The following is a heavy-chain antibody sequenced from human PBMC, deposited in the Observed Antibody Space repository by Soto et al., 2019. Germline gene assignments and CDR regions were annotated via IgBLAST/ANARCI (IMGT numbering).Heavy chain of an antibody. CDR1: GFTLSDHY. V-gene: IGHV3-72*01. CDR3: ACFISGVGH. D-gene: IGHD3-3*01. J-gene: IGHJ4*02. Sequence: EVQLVESGGGLVQPGRSLRLSCAASGFTLSDHYMDWVRKAPGKGLEWVARTKHKPEAYTTEYAASVKGRFTISRDDSENTLYLQMNSPKTEDTAVYFCACFISGVGHWGQGTLVTVSS. CDR2: TKHKPEAYTT.